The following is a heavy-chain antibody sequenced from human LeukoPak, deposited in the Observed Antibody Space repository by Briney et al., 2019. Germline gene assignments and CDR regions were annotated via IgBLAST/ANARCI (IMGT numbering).Heavy chain of an antibody. CDR2: ISSSGSTI. CDR3: ARRRDFFDY. J-gene: IGHJ4*02. V-gene: IGHV3-11*01. CDR1: GFTLGDYY. Sequence: GGSLRLSCAASGFTLGDYYMSWIRQAPGKGLEWVSYISSSGSTIDYADSVKGRFTISRDNAKNSLYLQMSSLRAEDTAVYYCARRRDFFDYWGQGTLVTVSS.